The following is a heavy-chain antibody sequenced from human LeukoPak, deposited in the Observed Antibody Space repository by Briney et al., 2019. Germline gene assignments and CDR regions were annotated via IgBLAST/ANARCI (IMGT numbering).Heavy chain of an antibody. V-gene: IGHV1-69*13. J-gene: IGHJ6*04. CDR2: IIPIFGTA. CDR1: GGTFSSYA. CDR3: ARDGKLLWFGESYYGMDV. Sequence: ASVKVSCKASGGTFSSYAISWVRQAPGQGLEWMGGIIPIFGTANYAQKFQGRVTITVDESTSTAYMELSSLRSEDTAVYYCARDGKLLWFGESYYGMDVWGKGTTVTVSS. D-gene: IGHD3-10*01.